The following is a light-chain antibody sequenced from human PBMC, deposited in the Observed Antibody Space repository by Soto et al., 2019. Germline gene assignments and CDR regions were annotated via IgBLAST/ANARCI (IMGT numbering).Light chain of an antibody. CDR1: QGVSNY. J-gene: IGKJ4*01. V-gene: IGKV3-11*01. CDR3: QQRSDWPLT. Sequence: EIVLTQSPATLSLSPGERATLSFMASQGVSNYLAWYQQKPGQAPRLLLYDASNRATGIPARFSGSGSGTDFTLTVSSLEPEDFAVYYCQQRSDWPLTFGGGTKVDIK. CDR2: DAS.